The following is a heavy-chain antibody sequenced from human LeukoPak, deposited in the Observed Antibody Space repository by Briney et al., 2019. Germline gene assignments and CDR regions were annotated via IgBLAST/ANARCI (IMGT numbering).Heavy chain of an antibody. CDR3: ACSSSYCSSTSCYPYY. V-gene: IGHV3-20*04. CDR2: INWNGGST. J-gene: IGHJ4*02. Sequence: GGSLRLSCAASGFTFDDYGMSWVRQAPGKGLEWVSGINWNGGSTGYADSVKGRFTISRDNAKNSLYLQMNSLRAEDTALYYCACSSSYCSSTSCYPYYWGQGTLVTVSS. D-gene: IGHD2-2*01. CDR1: GFTFDDYG.